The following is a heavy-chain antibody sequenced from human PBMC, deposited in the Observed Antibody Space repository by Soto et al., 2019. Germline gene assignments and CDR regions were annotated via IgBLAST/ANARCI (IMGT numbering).Heavy chain of an antibody. V-gene: IGHV3-23*01. CDR2: ISASGGAT. Sequence: WGSLILSCVFSGFTFTIYPMNWVRQAPGKGLDLVAAISASGGATIHADSAKGRLTISRDNSKNTLYLQINSLRAEDTAVYYCAKDVEGGSLFRGAFDYWGQGTKVTVSS. J-gene: IGHJ4*02. CDR3: AKDVEGGSLFRGAFDY. D-gene: IGHD1-26*01. CDR1: GFTFTIYP.